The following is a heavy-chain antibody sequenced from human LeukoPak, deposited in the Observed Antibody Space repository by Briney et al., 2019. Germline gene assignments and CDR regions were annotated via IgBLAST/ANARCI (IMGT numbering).Heavy chain of an antibody. CDR1: GFMFSSYP. V-gene: IGHV3-64*01. Sequence: LPGGSLRLSCAASGFMFSSYPMHWVRQAPGKRLEYVSAIVSNGGSTYYANSVKGRFTISRDNSNNMVYLQMGSLRAEDMAVYYCARGRNFDYWDQGTLVTVSS. CDR3: ARGRNFDY. J-gene: IGHJ4*02. CDR2: IVSNGGST.